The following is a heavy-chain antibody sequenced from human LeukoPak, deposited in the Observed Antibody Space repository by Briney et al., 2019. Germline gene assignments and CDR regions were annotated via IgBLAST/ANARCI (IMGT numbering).Heavy chain of an antibody. Sequence: PGGSLRLSCAASGFTFSSYAMSWVRQAPGKGLEWVSAISGSGGSTYYADSVKSRFTISRDNSKNTLYLQMNSLRAEDTAVYYCAKDGRVAVAGTWGFYFDYWGQGTLVTVSS. V-gene: IGHV3-23*01. J-gene: IGHJ4*02. CDR2: ISGSGGST. CDR3: AKDGRVAVAGTWGFYFDY. CDR1: GFTFSSYA. D-gene: IGHD6-19*01.